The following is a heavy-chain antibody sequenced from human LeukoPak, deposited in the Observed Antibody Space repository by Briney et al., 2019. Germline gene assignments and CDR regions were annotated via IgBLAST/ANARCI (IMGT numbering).Heavy chain of an antibody. D-gene: IGHD1-26*01. V-gene: IGHV1-69*06. CDR1: GGTFSSYA. CDR2: IIPIFGTA. Sequence: ASVKVSCKASGGTFSSYAISWVRQAPGQGLEWMGGIIPIFGTANYAQKFQGRVTITADKSTSTAYMELSSLRSEDTAVYYCARRRGWVNWFDPWGQGTLVTVSS. J-gene: IGHJ5*02. CDR3: ARRRGWVNWFDP.